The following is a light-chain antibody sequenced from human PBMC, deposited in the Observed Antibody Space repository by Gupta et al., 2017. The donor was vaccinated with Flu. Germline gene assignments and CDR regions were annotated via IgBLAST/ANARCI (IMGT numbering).Light chain of an antibody. CDR2: EDR. V-gene: IGLV3-10*01. CDR3: YTTDTSVNHRV. Sequence: SYELTQPPSVSVSPGQTARIPCSGDALPKKYAYWYQQKSGQAPVLIIYEDRKRPSGIPERFSGSSSGTMATLTISGAQVEDEADYYCYTTDTSVNHRVFGGGTNLTVL. CDR1: ALPKKY. J-gene: IGLJ3*02.